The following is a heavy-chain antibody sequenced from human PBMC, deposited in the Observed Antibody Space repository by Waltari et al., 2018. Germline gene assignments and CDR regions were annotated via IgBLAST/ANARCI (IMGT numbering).Heavy chain of an antibody. J-gene: IGHJ6*02. D-gene: IGHD3-3*01. Sequence: QVQLVQSGAEVKKPGSSVKVSCKASGGTFSSYAISWVRQAPGQGLEWMGRIIPIFGTANYAQKVQGRVTITADKSTSTAYMELSSLRSEDTAVYYCARDNTIFGVEDYYYYGMDVWGQGTTVTVSS. CDR3: ARDNTIFGVEDYYYYGMDV. CDR2: IIPIFGTA. CDR1: GGTFSSYA. V-gene: IGHV1-69*08.